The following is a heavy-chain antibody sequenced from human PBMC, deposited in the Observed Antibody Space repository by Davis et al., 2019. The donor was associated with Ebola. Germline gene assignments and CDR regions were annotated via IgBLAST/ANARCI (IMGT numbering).Heavy chain of an antibody. CDR3: AKDRGRGVVPAAMLDY. D-gene: IGHD2-2*01. V-gene: IGHV3-30*18. CDR2: ISYDGSNK. CDR1: GFTFSSYW. J-gene: IGHJ4*02. Sequence: GESLKISCAASGFTFSSYWMHWVRQAPGKGLEWVAVISYDGSNKYYADSVQGRFTISRDNSKNTLYLQMNSLRAEDTAVYYCAKDRGRGVVPAAMLDYWGQGTLVTVSS.